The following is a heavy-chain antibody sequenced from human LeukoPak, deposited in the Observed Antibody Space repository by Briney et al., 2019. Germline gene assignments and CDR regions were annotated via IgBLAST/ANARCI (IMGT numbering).Heavy chain of an antibody. CDR3: ARDPGYNWFDP. CDR1: GGSVSSGSYY. CDR2: IYYSGST. J-gene: IGHJ5*02. V-gene: IGHV4-61*01. Sequence: SETLSLTCTVSGGSVSSGSYYWSWIRQPPGKGLEWIGYIYYSGSTNYNPPLKSRVTISVDTSKNQFSLKLSSVTAADTAVYYCARDPGYNWFDPWGQGTLVTVSS.